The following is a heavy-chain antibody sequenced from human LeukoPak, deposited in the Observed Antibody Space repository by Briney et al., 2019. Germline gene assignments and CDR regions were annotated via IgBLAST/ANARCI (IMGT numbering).Heavy chain of an antibody. Sequence: PGGSLGLSCAASGFTFSSYSMNWVRQAPGKGLEWVSYISSSSSTIYYADSVKGRFTISRDNAKNSLYLQMNSLRDEDTAVYYCARDPNVVVVPAANRPLVYWGQGTLVTVSS. D-gene: IGHD2-2*01. V-gene: IGHV3-48*02. J-gene: IGHJ4*02. CDR1: GFTFSSYS. CDR2: ISSSSSTI. CDR3: ARDPNVVVVPAANRPLVY.